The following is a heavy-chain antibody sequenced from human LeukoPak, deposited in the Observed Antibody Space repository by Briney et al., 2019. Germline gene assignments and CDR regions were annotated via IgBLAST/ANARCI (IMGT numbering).Heavy chain of an antibody. J-gene: IGHJ4*02. CDR2: IYYSGST. D-gene: IGHD6-19*01. CDR3: ARSSAWSFFDC. V-gene: IGHV4-59*01. CDR1: GGSISSYY. Sequence: PSETLSLTCTVSGGSISSYYWSWIRQPPGKGLEWIGYIYYSGSTNYNPSLKSRATISVGTSKNQFSLKLSSVTAADTAVYYCARSSAWSFFDCWGRGSLVTVSS.